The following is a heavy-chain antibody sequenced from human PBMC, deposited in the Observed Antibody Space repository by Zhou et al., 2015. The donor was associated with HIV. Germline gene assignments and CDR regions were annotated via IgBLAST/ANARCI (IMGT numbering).Heavy chain of an antibody. D-gene: IGHD6-19*01. CDR3: ARGEHSTGFYRDYFDY. CDR2: ITPMFDLE. CDR1: GGTFSGSD. J-gene: IGHJ4*02. Sequence: LVQSGTEVRKPGSSVNVSCKASGGTFSGSDISWVRQAPGQGLEWMGSITPMFDLETYAEKFRARLTITVDKSTSAAYMELSSLTSEDAAVYYCARGEHSTGFYRDYFDYWGQGTLVTVSS. V-gene: IGHV1-69*04.